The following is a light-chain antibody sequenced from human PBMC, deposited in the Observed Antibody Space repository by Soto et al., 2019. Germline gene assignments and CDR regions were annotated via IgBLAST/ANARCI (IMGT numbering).Light chain of an antibody. V-gene: IGKV1-27*01. J-gene: IGKJ4*01. CDR1: QGISNY. CDR2: LAS. CDR3: QKYNSAPLT. Sequence: DIQMTQSPSSLSASVGDRVTITCRASQGISNYVAWYQQKPGEVPKLLIYLASTLQSGVPSRFSGSGSGTVFTLTISSLQPEDVATYYCQKYNSAPLTFGGWTKVEIK.